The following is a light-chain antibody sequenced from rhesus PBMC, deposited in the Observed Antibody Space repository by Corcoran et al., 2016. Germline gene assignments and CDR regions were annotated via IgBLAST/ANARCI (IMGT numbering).Light chain of an antibody. J-gene: IGKJ4*01. V-gene: IGKV1-32*01. CDR2: YAN. CDR1: QGISRY. Sequence: DIQMTQSPSSLSASVGDRVTITCRASQGISRYLNCDQQKPGKDPKLLLYYANRLESWVPSRYSGSGSGTEFTLTSSSLQPEDFATYYCQQYNSLLTFGGGTKVEIK. CDR3: QQYNSLLT.